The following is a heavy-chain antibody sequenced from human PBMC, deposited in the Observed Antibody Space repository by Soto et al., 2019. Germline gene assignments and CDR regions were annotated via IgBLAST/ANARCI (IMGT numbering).Heavy chain of an antibody. CDR3: ARYNAASGTYYFDF. CDR1: GASVSSTYW. Sequence: SETLSLTCAVSGASVSSTYWWSWVRQSPGKGPEWIGEINHRGSANYNPSLKSRVTISVDISKSQFSLRLTSVTAADTAVYYCARYNAASGTYYFDFWGQGALVTVS. V-gene: IGHV4-4*02. CDR2: INHRGSA. J-gene: IGHJ4*02. D-gene: IGHD6-13*01.